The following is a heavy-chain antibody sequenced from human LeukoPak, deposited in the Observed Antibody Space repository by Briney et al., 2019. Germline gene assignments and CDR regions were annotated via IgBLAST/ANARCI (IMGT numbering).Heavy chain of an antibody. CDR1: RFTFSSYA. Sequence: GGSLRLSCAASRFTFSSYAMHWVRQAPGKGLEWVAVISYDGSNKYYADSVKGRFTISRDNSKNTLYLQMNSLRAEDTAVYYCARDLVVVVAATRKKIYYYYGMDVWGQGTTVTVSS. D-gene: IGHD2-15*01. CDR2: ISYDGSNK. V-gene: IGHV3-30*04. J-gene: IGHJ6*02. CDR3: ARDLVVVVAATRKKIYYYYGMDV.